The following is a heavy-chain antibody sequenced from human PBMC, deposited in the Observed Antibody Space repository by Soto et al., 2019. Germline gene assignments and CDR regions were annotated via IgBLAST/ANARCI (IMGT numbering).Heavy chain of an antibody. D-gene: IGHD3-10*01. CDR3: AKADYGSYSSFDY. Sequence: QVQVVESGGGVVQPGRSLRLSCAASGFTFSSYGMHWVRQAPGKGLEWVAVISYDGSNKYYADSVKGRFTISRDNSKNTLYLQMNSLRAEDTAVYYCAKADYGSYSSFDYWGQGTLVTVSS. V-gene: IGHV3-30*18. CDR1: GFTFSSYG. J-gene: IGHJ4*02. CDR2: ISYDGSNK.